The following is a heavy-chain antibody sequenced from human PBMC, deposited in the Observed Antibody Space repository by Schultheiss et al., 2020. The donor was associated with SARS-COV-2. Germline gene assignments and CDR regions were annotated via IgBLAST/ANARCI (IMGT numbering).Heavy chain of an antibody. Sequence: SETLSLTCAVYGGSFSGYYWSWIRQPPGKGLEWIGYIYYSGSTNYNPSLKSRVTISVDTSKNQFSLKLSSVTAADTAVYYCARGPWDSSGYRKTNWFDPWGQGTLVTVSS. CDR1: GGSFSGYY. V-gene: IGHV4-59*12. CDR2: IYYSGST. CDR3: ARGPWDSSGYRKTNWFDP. D-gene: IGHD3-22*01. J-gene: IGHJ5*02.